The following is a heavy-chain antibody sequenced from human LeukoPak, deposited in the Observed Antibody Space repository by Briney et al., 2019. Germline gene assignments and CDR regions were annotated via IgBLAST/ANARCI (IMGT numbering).Heavy chain of an antibody. Sequence: AGGSLRLSWAASGCSFSSYRVNWVRQVPGKGLELVSYISGGSSTIYYADSVKGRFTISRDNAKNSLYLQMNSLRDEDTAVYYCAGPSVITSRQYYFDYWGQGALVTVSS. V-gene: IGHV3-48*02. CDR1: GCSFSSYR. J-gene: IGHJ4*02. CDR3: AGPSVITSRQYYFDY. D-gene: IGHD1-14*01. CDR2: ISGGSSTI.